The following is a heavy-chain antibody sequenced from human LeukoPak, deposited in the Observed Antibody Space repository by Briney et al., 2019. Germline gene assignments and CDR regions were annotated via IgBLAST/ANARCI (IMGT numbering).Heavy chain of an antibody. Sequence: GGSLRLSCVASGFTFSTYPMHWVRQAPGKGLEWVALISFDGSNKYYADSVKGRFTISRDNPKNTLYLQMNSLRAEDTAIYYCAREQKAYSNYPNYDYWGQGTLVTVSS. CDR1: GFTFSTYP. CDR3: AREQKAYSNYPNYDY. D-gene: IGHD4-11*01. V-gene: IGHV3-30*04. J-gene: IGHJ4*02. CDR2: ISFDGSNK.